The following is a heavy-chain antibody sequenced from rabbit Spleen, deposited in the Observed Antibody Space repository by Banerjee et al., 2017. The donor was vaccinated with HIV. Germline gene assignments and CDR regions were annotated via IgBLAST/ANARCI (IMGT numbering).Heavy chain of an antibody. D-gene: IGHD1-1*01. Sequence: QEQLVESGGGLVQPEGSLTLTCKASGFSFSDRDVMCWVRQAPGKGLEWIACIDAGGSGITYYASWAKGRFTISKTSSTTVTLQMTSLTAADTATYFCARNYVNAFDPWGPGTLVTVS. CDR2: IDAGGSGIT. CDR3: ARNYVNAFDP. V-gene: IGHV1S45*01. J-gene: IGHJ2*01. CDR1: GFSFSDRDV.